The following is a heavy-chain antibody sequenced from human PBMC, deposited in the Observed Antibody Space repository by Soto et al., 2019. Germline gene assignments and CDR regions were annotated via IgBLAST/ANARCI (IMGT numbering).Heavy chain of an antibody. CDR2: IYYRGGT. J-gene: IGHJ4*02. CDR1: GGSISSYF. Sequence: PSETLSLTCTVSGGSISSYFWSWIRQPPGKGLEWIGYIYYRGGTNYNPSLKSRVTISVDTSKNQFSLKLSSVTAADTAVYYCARAIYDSSIYDYWGQGTLVTVSS. D-gene: IGHD3-22*01. CDR3: ARAIYDSSIYDY. V-gene: IGHV4-59*01.